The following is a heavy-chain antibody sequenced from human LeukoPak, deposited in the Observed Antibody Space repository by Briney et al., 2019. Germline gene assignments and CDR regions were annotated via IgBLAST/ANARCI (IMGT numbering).Heavy chain of an antibody. Sequence: AASVKVSCKASGYTFTGYYMHWVRQAPGQGLEWMGRINPNSGGTNYAQKFQGRVTMTRDTSISTAYMELSRLRSDDTAVYYCARVSFGVVTSFDYWGQGTLVTVSS. CDR2: INPNSGGT. D-gene: IGHD3-3*01. J-gene: IGHJ4*02. CDR1: GYTFTGYY. CDR3: ARVSFGVVTSFDY. V-gene: IGHV1-2*06.